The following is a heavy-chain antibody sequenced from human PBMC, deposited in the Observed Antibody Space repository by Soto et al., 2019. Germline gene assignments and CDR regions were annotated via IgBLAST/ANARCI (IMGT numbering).Heavy chain of an antibody. CDR2: VLYSGTT. V-gene: IGHV4-59*08. CDR3: AGSRPHSGRELIP. D-gene: IGHD1-26*01. CDR1: GGSISSHF. J-gene: IGHJ4*01. Sequence: SETLSLTCTVSGGSISSHFWSWIRQPPGKGLEWIGYVLYSGTTKYSPSLQSRATMSVDTSKNQFSLHLTSVTAADTAVYYCAGSRPHSGRELIPWGQGTLVTVS.